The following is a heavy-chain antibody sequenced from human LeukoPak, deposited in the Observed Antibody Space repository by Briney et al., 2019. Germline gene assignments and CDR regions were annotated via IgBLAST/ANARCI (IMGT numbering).Heavy chain of an antibody. J-gene: IGHJ4*02. CDR1: GYTFTSYG. CDR3: AREIGTEQQLVDDY. Sequence: GASVKVSCKASGYTFTSYGISWVRQAPGQGLEWMGWISAYNGNTNYAQKLQGRVTMTTDTSTSTAYMELRSLRSDDTAVYYCAREIGTEQQLVDDYWGQGTLVTVSS. V-gene: IGHV1-18*01. CDR2: ISAYNGNT. D-gene: IGHD6-13*01.